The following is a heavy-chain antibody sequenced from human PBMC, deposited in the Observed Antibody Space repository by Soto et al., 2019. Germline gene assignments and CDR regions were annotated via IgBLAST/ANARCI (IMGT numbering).Heavy chain of an antibody. J-gene: IGHJ6*02. CDR2: IKGDGSSP. Sequence: GGALGLSSAVSGFTFSSSWMHWVRQAPGKGLVWVSRIKGDGSSPSYADSVRGRFTSSRDNAKNTLSLQMNSLRAEDTAVYYCTSCVAYGDYFSYLCGMDVWGLGTTVHVSS. D-gene: IGHD4-17*01. CDR3: TSCVAYGDYFSYLCGMDV. CDR1: GFTFSSSW. V-gene: IGHV3-74*01.